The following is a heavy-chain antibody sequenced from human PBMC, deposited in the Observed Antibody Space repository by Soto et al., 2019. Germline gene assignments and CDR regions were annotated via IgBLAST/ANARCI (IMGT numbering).Heavy chain of an antibody. V-gene: IGHV3-30*18. Sequence: PGGSLRLSCAASGFTFSSYGMHWVRQAPGKGLEWVAVISYDGSNKYYADSVKGRFTISRDNSKNTLYLQMNSLGAEDTAVYYCAKERIIAAAGTDLFDYWGQGTLVTVSS. CDR2: ISYDGSNK. CDR1: GFTFSSYG. J-gene: IGHJ4*02. CDR3: AKERIIAAAGTDLFDY. D-gene: IGHD6-13*01.